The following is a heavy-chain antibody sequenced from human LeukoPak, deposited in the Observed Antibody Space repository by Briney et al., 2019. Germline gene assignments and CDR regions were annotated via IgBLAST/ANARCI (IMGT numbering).Heavy chain of an antibody. Sequence: PSETLSLTCTVSGGSISSYYWSWIRQPPGKGLEWLGSIYDSGSTYYNPSLKSRVTISVDTSKNQFSLKLNSVTTADTAVYYCAREGSMVRGVIIDLNFDYWGQGTLVTVSS. CDR1: GGSISSYY. CDR3: AREGSMVRGVIIDLNFDY. V-gene: IGHV4-39*02. J-gene: IGHJ4*02. D-gene: IGHD3-10*01. CDR2: IYDSGST.